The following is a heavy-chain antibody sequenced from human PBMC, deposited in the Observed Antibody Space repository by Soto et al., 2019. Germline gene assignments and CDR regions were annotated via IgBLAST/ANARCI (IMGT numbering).Heavy chain of an antibody. J-gene: IGHJ4*02. CDR3: ARSDGRY. Sequence: SETLSLTCTVSGGTISSSSYSWGWIRQPPGKGLEWIGTVYYSGSTDCNPSLKSRVTISVDTSKNQFSLKLSSVTAADTAVYYCARSDGRYWGQGTLVTVS. CDR2: VYYSGST. V-gene: IGHV4-39*07. CDR1: GGTISSSSYS.